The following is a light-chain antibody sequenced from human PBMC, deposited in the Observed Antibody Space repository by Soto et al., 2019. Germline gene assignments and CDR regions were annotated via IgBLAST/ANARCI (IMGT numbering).Light chain of an antibody. Sequence: EIVLTQSPATLSLSPGERATLSCRASQSVSSYLAWYQQKPGQAPRLLIYDASNRATGIPARFSGSGSGTDFTLTISRLEPEDFAVYYCQQRSNWPTFGQGTKLEIK. CDR3: QQRSNWPT. CDR1: QSVSSY. CDR2: DAS. V-gene: IGKV3-11*01. J-gene: IGKJ2*01.